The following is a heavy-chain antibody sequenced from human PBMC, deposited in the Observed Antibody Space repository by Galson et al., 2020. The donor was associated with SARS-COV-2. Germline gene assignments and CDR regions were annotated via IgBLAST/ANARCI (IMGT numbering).Heavy chain of an antibody. V-gene: IGHV3-30*04. J-gene: IGHJ4*02. Sequence: SLRLSCAASGFTFSSYAMHWVRQAPGKGLEWVAVISYDGSNKYYADSVKGRFTISRDNSKNTLYLQMNSLRAEDTAVYYCARPAGPGGYGRYFDYWGQGTLVTVSS. CDR2: ISYDGSNK. D-gene: IGHD4-17*01. CDR1: GFTFSSYA. CDR3: ARPAGPGGYGRYFDY.